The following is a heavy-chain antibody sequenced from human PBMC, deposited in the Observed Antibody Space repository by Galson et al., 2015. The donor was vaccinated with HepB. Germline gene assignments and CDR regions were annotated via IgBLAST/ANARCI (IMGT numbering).Heavy chain of an antibody. D-gene: IGHD3-16*01. Sequence: QSGAEVKKPGESLKISCKGSGYTFSNHWIGWVRQMPGKGLEWMGIIYPGDSHSKYSPPFQGLVTISADKPTSTAYLQWSSLKASDTAMYYCATLRGADPLGFDYWGQGTLVTVSS. CDR2: IYPGDSHS. CDR3: ATLRGADPLGFDY. J-gene: IGHJ4*02. CDR1: GYTFSNHW. V-gene: IGHV5-51*01.